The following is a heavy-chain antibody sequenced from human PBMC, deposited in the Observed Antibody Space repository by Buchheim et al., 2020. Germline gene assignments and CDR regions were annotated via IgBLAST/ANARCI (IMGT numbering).Heavy chain of an antibody. Sequence: QVQLVESGGGVVQPGRSLRLSCAASGFTFSSYAMHWVRQAPGKGLEWVAVISYDGSHKYHADSVKGRFTISRDNSKNKLYLQMNSLRAEDTAVYYCARDAGYSSSWLGYWGQGTL. CDR2: ISYDGSHK. J-gene: IGHJ4*02. CDR1: GFTFSSYA. D-gene: IGHD6-13*01. V-gene: IGHV3-30*14. CDR3: ARDAGYSSSWLGY.